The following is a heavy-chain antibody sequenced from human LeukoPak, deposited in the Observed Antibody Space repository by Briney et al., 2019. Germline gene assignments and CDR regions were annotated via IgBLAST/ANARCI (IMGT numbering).Heavy chain of an antibody. CDR1: GYSFTSYW. CDR2: IYPGDSDT. J-gene: IGHJ5*02. D-gene: IGHD2-15*01. V-gene: IGHV5-51*01. Sequence: GESLKISCKGSGYSFTSYWIGWVRQMPGKGLEWMGIIYPGDSDTRYSPSFQGQVTMSADKSISTAYLQWSSLKASDTAMYYCARADFLTADCSGGSCYNNWFDPWGQGTLVTVSS. CDR3: ARADFLTADCSGGSCYNNWFDP.